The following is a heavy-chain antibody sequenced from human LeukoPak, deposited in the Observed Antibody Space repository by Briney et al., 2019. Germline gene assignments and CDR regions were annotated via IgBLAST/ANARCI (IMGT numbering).Heavy chain of an antibody. CDR3: ARDLDGYRSGNGA. V-gene: IGHV3-30*03. CDR1: GFTFSNYG. CDR2: VLYDGSNK. Sequence: GGSLRLPCVASGFTFSNYGMHWVRQAPGKGLEWVAVVLYDGSNKYYADSVKGRFTISRDNSKNTVYLQMNSLRAGDTAVYYCARDLDGYRSGNGAWGQGTLVTVSS. D-gene: IGHD5-12*01. J-gene: IGHJ5*02.